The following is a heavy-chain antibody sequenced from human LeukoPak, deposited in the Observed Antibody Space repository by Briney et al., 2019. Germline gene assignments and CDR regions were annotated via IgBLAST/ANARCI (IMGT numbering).Heavy chain of an antibody. Sequence: GRSLRLSCAASGFPFSLYGMQWVRQAPGKGLEWVAYLSHQGTAENYADSVKGRFTISRDNSKNTLYLQMSSLRAEDTALYYCAKKGADAYCGGGSCFDYWGQGTLVAVSS. J-gene: IGHJ4*02. CDR2: LSHQGTAE. V-gene: IGHV3-30*18. D-gene: IGHD2-21*01. CDR1: GFPFSLYG. CDR3: AKKGADAYCGGGSCFDY.